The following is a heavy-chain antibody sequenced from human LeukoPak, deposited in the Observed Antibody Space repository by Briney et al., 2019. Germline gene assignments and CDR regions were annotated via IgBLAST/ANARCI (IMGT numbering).Heavy chain of an antibody. Sequence: SGPALGKPTQTLTLTCTFSGFSLSTSGMRASRIRQPPGKALEWVARIDWDDDKFYSTSLKTRLTISKDTSKNQVVLTMTNMDPVDTATYYCARTYGSGSWGAFDIWGQGTMVTVSS. J-gene: IGHJ3*02. D-gene: IGHD3-10*01. CDR3: ARTYGSGSWGAFDI. CDR2: IDWDDDK. CDR1: GFSLSTSGMR. V-gene: IGHV2-70*04.